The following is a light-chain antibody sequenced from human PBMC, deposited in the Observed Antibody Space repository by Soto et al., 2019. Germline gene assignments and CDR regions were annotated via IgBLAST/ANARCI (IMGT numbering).Light chain of an antibody. Sequence: DIPMTQSPSSLSASVGDRVTITCQASQDISNYLHWYQQKPGKAPKLLIYDATYLETGVPSRFSGSGSGTEFTFTISSLQPEDLATYFCQQYHTLPYTFGQATKLEIK. CDR2: DAT. V-gene: IGKV1-33*01. J-gene: IGKJ2*01. CDR3: QQYHTLPYT. CDR1: QDISNY.